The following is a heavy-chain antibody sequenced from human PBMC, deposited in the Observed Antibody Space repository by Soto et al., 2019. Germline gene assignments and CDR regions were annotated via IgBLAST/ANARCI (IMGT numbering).Heavy chain of an antibody. CDR2: INPNSGGT. CDR3: ARESLERVNYYGMDV. J-gene: IGHJ6*02. CDR1: GYTFTGYY. D-gene: IGHD1-1*01. V-gene: IGHV1-2*04. Sequence: QVQLVQSGAEVKKPGASVKVSCKASGYTFTGYYMHWVRQAPGQGLEWMGWINPNSGGTNYAQKCQGWVTMTRDTSISTAYVELSRLRSDDTAVYYCARESLERVNYYGMDVWGQGTTVTVSS.